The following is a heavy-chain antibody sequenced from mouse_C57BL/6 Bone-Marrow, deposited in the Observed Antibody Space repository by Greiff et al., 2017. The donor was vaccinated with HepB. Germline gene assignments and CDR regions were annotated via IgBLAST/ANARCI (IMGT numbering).Heavy chain of an antibody. D-gene: IGHD3-2*02. CDR2: IHPNSGST. J-gene: IGHJ3*01. CDR3: ARSVGQLRLRFAY. Sequence: VQLQQPGAELVKPGASVKLSCKASGYTFTSYWMHWVKQRPGQGLEWIGMIHPNSGSTNYNEKFKSKATLTVDKSSSTAYMQLSSLTSEDSAVYYCARSVGQLRLRFAYWGQGTLVTVSA. CDR1: GYTFTSYW. V-gene: IGHV1-64*01.